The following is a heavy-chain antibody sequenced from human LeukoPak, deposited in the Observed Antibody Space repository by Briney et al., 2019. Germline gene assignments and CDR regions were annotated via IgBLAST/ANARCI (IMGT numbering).Heavy chain of an antibody. Sequence: SETLSLTCAVFGGSVNSGTYYWSWIRQHPGKGLEWIGYIYYTGITNYNPSLKSRVTISVDTSKNQFSLNLKSVTAADTAVYYCATSQSGSDCYLAGDYWGQGTLVTVSS. CDR1: GGSVNSGTYY. J-gene: IGHJ4*02. V-gene: IGHV4-61*01. CDR2: IYYTGIT. D-gene: IGHD2-21*02. CDR3: ATSQSGSDCYLAGDY.